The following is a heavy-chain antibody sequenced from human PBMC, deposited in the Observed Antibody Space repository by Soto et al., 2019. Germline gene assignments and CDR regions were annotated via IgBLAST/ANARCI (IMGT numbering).Heavy chain of an antibody. J-gene: IGHJ4*02. Sequence: QVQLVQSGAEVKEPGSSVKVSCKASGGTFSTSTFTWVRQAPGQGLEWMGRIIPILDTADYAQKFQGNVTITADKSTSTVFMELSSLRSEDTRMYYCARDSPIVSVFSGYDAIDIWGQGTLVTFSP. CDR2: IIPILDTA. D-gene: IGHD5-12*01. CDR1: GGTFSTST. CDR3: ARDSPIVSVFSGYDAIDI. V-gene: IGHV1-69*08.